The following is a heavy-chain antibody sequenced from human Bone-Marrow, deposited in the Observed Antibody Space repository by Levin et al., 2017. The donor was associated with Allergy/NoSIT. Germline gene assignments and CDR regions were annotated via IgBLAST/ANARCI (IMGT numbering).Heavy chain of an antibody. D-gene: IGHD2-15*01. CDR2: IKPDGSEK. CDR1: GFTFDFYW. CDR3: ARGFCPGGSCYFRAFDY. J-gene: IGHJ4*02. Sequence: QSGGSLRLSCAASGFTFDFYWMTWVRQAPGKGLEWVANIKPDGSEKYYVESVKGRFTISRDNAKNSLYLQLNNLRAEDMAVYYCARGFCPGGSCYFRAFDYWGQGTLVTVSS. V-gene: IGHV3-7*04.